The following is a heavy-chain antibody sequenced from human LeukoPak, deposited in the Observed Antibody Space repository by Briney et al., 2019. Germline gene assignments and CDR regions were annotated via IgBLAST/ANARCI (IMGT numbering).Heavy chain of an antibody. CDR3: AGSSHQRNWFDP. V-gene: IGHV1-46*01. D-gene: IGHD1-26*01. CDR2: VHSSGGVI. J-gene: IGHJ5*02. CDR1: GYTFTSDY. Sequence: ASVKVSCKASGYTFTSDYMNWVRQAPGQGLEWMGIVHSSGGVIKYAQEFQDRLTVTRDTSTSTIYMELSSLRSEDTAVYYCAGSSHQRNWFDPWGQGTLVIVSS.